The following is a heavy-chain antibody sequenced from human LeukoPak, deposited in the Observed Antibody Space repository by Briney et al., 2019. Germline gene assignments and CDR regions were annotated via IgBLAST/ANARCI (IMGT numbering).Heavy chain of an antibody. Sequence: PSETLSLTCAVYGGSFSDYYWSWIRQPPGKGLEWIGEINHSGTTNYSPSLKSRVSISVDTSKNQFSLKLNSVTAADAAMYYCASHYSSGSYRYTGSFDSLGQGMLVNVSS. V-gene: IGHV4-34*01. CDR3: ASHYSSGSYRYTGSFDS. J-gene: IGHJ4*02. CDR2: INHSGTT. D-gene: IGHD3-16*02. CDR1: GGSFSDYY.